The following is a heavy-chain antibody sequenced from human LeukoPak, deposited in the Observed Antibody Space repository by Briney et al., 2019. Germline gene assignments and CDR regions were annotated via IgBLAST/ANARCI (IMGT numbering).Heavy chain of an antibody. D-gene: IGHD2-8*01. CDR2: IYYSGAS. CDR3: AGLGNGRTFDS. CDR1: GDSITRSSYY. J-gene: IGHJ4*02. Sequence: SETLSLTCTVSGDSITRSSYYWGWIRQPPGKGLEWIGSIYYSGASFHNPSLKSRVTISLDTSKNQFSLKLSSVTAADTAVYYCAGLGNGRTFDSWGQGTLVTVSS. V-gene: IGHV4-39*07.